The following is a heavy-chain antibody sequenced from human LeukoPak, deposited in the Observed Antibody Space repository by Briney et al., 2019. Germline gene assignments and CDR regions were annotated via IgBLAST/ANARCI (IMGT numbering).Heavy chain of an antibody. Sequence: GGSLRLSCATSGFTVSFNYMTWARQAPGKGLEWVINIRPDGGEKYFVDSVKGRFTISRDNAKNSLYLQMNSLRAEDTAVYYCARDLSGPSFYWGQGTLVTVSS. CDR1: GFTVSFNY. J-gene: IGHJ4*02. D-gene: IGHD2-15*01. CDR3: ARDLSGPSFY. V-gene: IGHV3-7*01. CDR2: IRPDGGEK.